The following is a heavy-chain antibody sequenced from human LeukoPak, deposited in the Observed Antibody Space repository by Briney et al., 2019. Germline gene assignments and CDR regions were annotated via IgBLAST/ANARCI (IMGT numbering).Heavy chain of an antibody. D-gene: IGHD2-2*02. V-gene: IGHV4-34*01. Sequence: SETLSLTCAVYGGSFSGYYWSWIRQPPGKGLEWIGEINHSGSTNYNPSLKSRVTISVDTSKNQFSLKLSSVTAADTAVYYCARGPIPYNYFDYWGQGTLVTVSS. CDR3: ARGPIPYNYFDY. J-gene: IGHJ4*02. CDR2: INHSGST. CDR1: GGSFSGYY.